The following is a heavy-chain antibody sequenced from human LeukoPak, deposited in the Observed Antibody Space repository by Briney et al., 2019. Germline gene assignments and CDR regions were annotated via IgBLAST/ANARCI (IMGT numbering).Heavy chain of an antibody. D-gene: IGHD3-22*01. V-gene: IGHV1-2*04. CDR2: INPNSGGT. Sequence: ASVKVSCKASGYTFTGYYMHWVRQAPGQGLEWMGWINPNSGGTNYAQKFQGWVTMTRDTSISTAYMELSRLRSEDTAVYYCASGADYYDSSGYYLFYWGQGTLVTVSS. J-gene: IGHJ4*02. CDR3: ASGADYYDSSGYYLFY. CDR1: GYTFTGYY.